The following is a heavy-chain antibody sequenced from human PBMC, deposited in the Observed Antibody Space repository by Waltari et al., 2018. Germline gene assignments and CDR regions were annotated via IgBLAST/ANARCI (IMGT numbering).Heavy chain of an antibody. J-gene: IGHJ4*02. CDR2: VDPEDGET. CDR3: AAGRSMIAAAGD. Sequence: QVQLVQSGAEVKKPGASVKVSCKVSGYTLTELSMPWVRKAPGKGLEWMGGVDPEDGETIYAQKFQGRVTMTEDTSTDTAYMELSSPRSEDTAVYYCAAGRSMIAAAGDWGQGTLVTVSS. CDR1: GYTLTELS. V-gene: IGHV1-24*01. D-gene: IGHD6-13*01.